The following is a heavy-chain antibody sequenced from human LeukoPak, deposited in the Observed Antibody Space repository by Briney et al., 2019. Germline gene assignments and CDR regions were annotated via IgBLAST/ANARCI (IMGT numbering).Heavy chain of an antibody. Sequence: PSETLSLTCTVSGGSISSYYWSCIRQPAGKGLEWIGRIYTSGSTNYNPSLKSRVTMSVDTSKNQFSLKLSSVTAADTAVYYCARGTLDDILTGHDSNAFDIWGQGTMVTVSS. V-gene: IGHV4-4*07. CDR1: GGSISSYY. CDR3: ARGTLDDILTGHDSNAFDI. D-gene: IGHD3-9*01. J-gene: IGHJ3*02. CDR2: IYTSGST.